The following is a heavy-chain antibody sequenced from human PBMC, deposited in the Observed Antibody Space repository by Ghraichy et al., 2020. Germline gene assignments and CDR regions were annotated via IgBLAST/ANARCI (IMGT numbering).Heavy chain of an antibody. CDR3: ARDPGGYGLWNWFDP. CDR2: IYYSGST. J-gene: IGHJ5*02. CDR1: GGSISSYY. V-gene: IGHV4-59*01. Sequence: SETLSLTCTVSGGSISSYYWSWIRQPPGKGLEWIGYIYYSGSTNYNPSLKSRVTISVDTSKNQFSLKLSSVTAADTAVYYCARDPGGYGLWNWFDPWGQGTLVTVSS. D-gene: IGHD3-16*01.